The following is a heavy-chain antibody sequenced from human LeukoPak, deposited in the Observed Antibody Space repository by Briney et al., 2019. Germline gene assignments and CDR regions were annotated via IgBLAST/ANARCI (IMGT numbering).Heavy chain of an antibody. CDR2: IYYNGVT. J-gene: IGHJ6*02. D-gene: IGHD3-16*02. CDR1: GGSIVSYY. V-gene: IGHV4-59*08. Sequence: SETLSLTCTVSGGSIVSYYWSWIRQPPGRGLEWIGYIYYNGVTNYNPSLESRVTISVDTSNNQFSLKLSSATAADTAVYYCTRHDAVPVIGHGMGVWGQGTTVTVSS. CDR3: TRHDAVPVIGHGMGV.